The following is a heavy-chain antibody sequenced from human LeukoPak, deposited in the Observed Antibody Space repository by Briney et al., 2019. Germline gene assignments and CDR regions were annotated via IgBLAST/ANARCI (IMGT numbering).Heavy chain of an antibody. CDR3: VKDRSSSWSFDY. D-gene: IGHD6-13*01. J-gene: IGHJ4*02. V-gene: IGHV3-30*04. Sequence: PGGSLRLSCAASGFTFSSYAMHWVRQAPGKGLEWVAVISYDGSRIYYADSVKGRFTVSRDNSKSTLNLQMNSLRAEDTAVYYCVKDRSSSWSFDYWGQGTLVTVSS. CDR1: GFTFSSYA. CDR2: ISYDGSRI.